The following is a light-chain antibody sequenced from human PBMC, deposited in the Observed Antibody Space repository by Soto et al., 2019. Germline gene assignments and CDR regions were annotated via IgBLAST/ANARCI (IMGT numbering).Light chain of an antibody. CDR2: SGN. J-gene: IGLJ1*01. V-gene: IGLV1-47*02. CDR3: AAWDNSLSGRYV. Sequence: QSVLTQPPSASGTPGQRVTISCSVSSSNIGSNYVHWYQQLPGTAPKLLIYSGNQRPSGVPDRFSGSESGTSASLAISGLRSEDEGDYYCAAWDNSLSGRYVFGTGTKVTVL. CDR1: SSNIGSNY.